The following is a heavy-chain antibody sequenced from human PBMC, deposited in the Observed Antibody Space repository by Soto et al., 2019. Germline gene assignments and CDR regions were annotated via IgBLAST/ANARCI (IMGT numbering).Heavy chain of an antibody. V-gene: IGHV5-51*01. CDR2: IYPGDSDT. D-gene: IGHD6-13*01. J-gene: IGHJ6*02. Sequence: PGESLKISCKGAGYSFTSYWIGWVRQMPGKGLEWMGIIYPGDSDTRYSPSFQGQVTISADKSISTAYLQWSSLKASDTAMYYCARTSAAGKYYYGMDVWGQGTTVTVSS. CDR1: GYSFTSYW. CDR3: ARTSAAGKYYYGMDV.